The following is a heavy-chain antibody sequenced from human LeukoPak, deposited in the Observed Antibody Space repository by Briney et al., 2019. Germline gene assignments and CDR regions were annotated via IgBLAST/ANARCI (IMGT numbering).Heavy chain of an antibody. Sequence: GAPVKVSCKACRCTFINYRISWVRQAPGQGLEWMGWISAYNGNTNYAQKFHDRVTMTTHTSTSTAYMDVRSLRSDDTPVYYFAXDRAXXXXDXVHXYWGQGSL. CDR2: ISAYNGNT. CDR3: AXDRAXXXXDXVHXY. D-gene: IGHD1-1*01. V-gene: IGHV1-18*01. CDR1: RCTFINYR. J-gene: IGHJ4*02.